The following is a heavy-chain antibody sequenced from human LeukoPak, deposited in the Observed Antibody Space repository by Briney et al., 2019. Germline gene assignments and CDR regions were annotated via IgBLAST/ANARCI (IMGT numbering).Heavy chain of an antibody. CDR1: GYSISSGYY. Sequence: SETLSLTCTVSGYSISSGYYWGWIRQPPGKGLEWIGSIYHSGSTYYNPSLKSRVTISVDTSKNQFSLKLSSVTAADTAVYYCARDGVVAASSPFDPWGQGTLVTVSS. V-gene: IGHV4-38-2*02. CDR2: IYHSGST. J-gene: IGHJ5*02. CDR3: ARDGVVAASSPFDP. D-gene: IGHD2-15*01.